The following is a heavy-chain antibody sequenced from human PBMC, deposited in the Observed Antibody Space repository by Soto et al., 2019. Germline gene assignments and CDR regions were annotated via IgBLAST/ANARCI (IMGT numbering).Heavy chain of an antibody. J-gene: IGHJ4*02. D-gene: IGHD1-26*01. V-gene: IGHV4-39*01. CDR2: IYYSGST. Sequence: SETLSLTCTVSGGSISSSSYYWGWIRQPPGKGLEWIGSIYYSGSTYYNPSLKSRVTISVDTSKNQFSLKLSSVTAADTAVYYCARHGMGATGYYFDYWGQGTLVTVSS. CDR1: GGSISSSSYY. CDR3: ARHGMGATGYYFDY.